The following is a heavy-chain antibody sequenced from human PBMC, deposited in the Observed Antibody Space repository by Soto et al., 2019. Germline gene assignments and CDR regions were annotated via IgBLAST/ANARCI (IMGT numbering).Heavy chain of an antibody. V-gene: IGHV4-34*01. CDR2: VKDGGHT. CDR1: GGSLSGYY. CDR3: ARGQEGVVATH. J-gene: IGHJ4*01. Sequence: QVQLQQWGAGLLKPSETLSLKCAVTGGSLSGYYWSWIRQPPGKGLEWIGEVKDGGHTNFSPSLRGRVTISSHTSTNQLSLRLNSVTAADTGVYYCARGQEGVVATHWDHGSLVTVSS. D-gene: IGHD5-12*01.